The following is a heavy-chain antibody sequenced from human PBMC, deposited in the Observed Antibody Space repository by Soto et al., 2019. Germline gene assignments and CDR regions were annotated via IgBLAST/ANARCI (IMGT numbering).Heavy chain of an antibody. Sequence: ASVKVSCKASGYTFTSYAMHWVRQAPGQRLEWMGWINAGNGNTKYSQKFQGRVTISRDTSKNTLYLQMNSLRDEDTAVYYCARESDSSSWYAVNYFDYWGQGTLVTVSS. CDR2: INAGNGNT. D-gene: IGHD6-13*01. V-gene: IGHV1-3*01. CDR1: GYTFTSYA. J-gene: IGHJ4*02. CDR3: ARESDSSSWYAVNYFDY.